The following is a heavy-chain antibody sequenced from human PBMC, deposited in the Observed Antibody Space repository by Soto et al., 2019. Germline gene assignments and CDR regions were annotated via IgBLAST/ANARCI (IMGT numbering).Heavy chain of an antibody. CDR3: ARYSSSWYRGPNWFDP. D-gene: IGHD6-13*01. V-gene: IGHV1-69*06. Sequence: QVQLVQSGAEVKKPGSSVKVSCKASGGTFSSYAISWVRQAPGQGLEWMGGIIPIFGTANYAQKFQGRVTITADKSTSTAYMELSSLRSEDTTVYYCARYSSSWYRGPNWFDPWGQGTLVTVSS. CDR2: IIPIFGTA. J-gene: IGHJ5*02. CDR1: GGTFSSYA.